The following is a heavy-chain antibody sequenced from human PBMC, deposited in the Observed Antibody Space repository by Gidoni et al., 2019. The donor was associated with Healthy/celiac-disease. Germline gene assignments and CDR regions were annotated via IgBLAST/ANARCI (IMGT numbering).Heavy chain of an antibody. Sequence: EVQLLESGGGLVQPGGSLRLSCAASRFTFSTSAMSWVPQAPGKGLECVSAISGSVGSTYYADSVTGRFTISRDNSKNTLYLQMNSLRAEDTAIYYCAKQSRYSGSYWGSFDYWGQGTLVTVSS. J-gene: IGHJ4*02. CDR1: RFTFSTSA. V-gene: IGHV3-23*01. CDR3: AKQSRYSGSYWGSFDY. CDR2: ISGSVGST. D-gene: IGHD1-26*01.